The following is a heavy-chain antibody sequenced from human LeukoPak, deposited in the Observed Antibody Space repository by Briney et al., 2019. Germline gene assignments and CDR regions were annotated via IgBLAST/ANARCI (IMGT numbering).Heavy chain of an antibody. CDR2: IRSKAYGGTT. CDR1: GFTFGDYA. CDR3: TRDDHRSITIFGVVPYGGPDY. V-gene: IGHV3-49*04. Sequence: GGYLRLSCTASGFTFGDYAMSWVRQAPGKGLEWVGFIRSKAYGGTTEYAASVKGRFTISRDDSKSIAYLQMNSVKTEDTAVYYCTRDDHRSITIFGVVPYGGPDYWGQGTLVTVSS. J-gene: IGHJ4*02. D-gene: IGHD3-3*01.